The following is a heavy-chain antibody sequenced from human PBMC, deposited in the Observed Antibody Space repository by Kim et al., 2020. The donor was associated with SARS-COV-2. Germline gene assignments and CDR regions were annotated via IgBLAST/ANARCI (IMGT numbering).Heavy chain of an antibody. CDR2: IRSKAYGGTT. V-gene: IGHV3-49*03. D-gene: IGHD6-19*01. CDR1: GFTFGDYA. Sequence: GGSLRLSCTASGFTFGDYAMSWFRQAPGKGLEWVGFIRSKAYGGTTEYAASVKGRFTISRDDSKSIAYLQMNSLKTEDTAVYYCTGGYSSGWRTPDYWGQGTLVTVSS. CDR3: TGGYSSGWRTPDY. J-gene: IGHJ4*02.